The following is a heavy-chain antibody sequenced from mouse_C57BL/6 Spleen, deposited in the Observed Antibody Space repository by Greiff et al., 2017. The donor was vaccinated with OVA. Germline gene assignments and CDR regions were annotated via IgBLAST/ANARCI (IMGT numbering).Heavy chain of an antibody. CDR2: INPNNGGT. CDR1: GYTFTDYY. D-gene: IGHD2-2*01. CDR3: AREGGYDEGTWFAY. Sequence: EVQLQQSGPELVKPGASVKISCKASGYTFTDYYMNWVKQSHGKSLEWIGDINPNNGGTSYNQKFKGKATLTVDKSSSTAYMELRSLTSEDSAVYYCAREGGYDEGTWFAYWGQGTLVTVSA. V-gene: IGHV1-26*01. J-gene: IGHJ3*01.